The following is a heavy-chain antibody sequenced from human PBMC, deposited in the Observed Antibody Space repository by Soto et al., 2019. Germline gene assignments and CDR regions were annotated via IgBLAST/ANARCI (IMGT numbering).Heavy chain of an antibody. CDR1: GGSISSYY. J-gene: IGHJ6*02. Sequence: QVQLQESGPGLVKPSETLSLTCTVSGGSISSYYWSWIRQPAGKGLEWIGRIYTSGSTNYNPSLKSRVTMSVDTSKNQFSLKLSSVTAADTAVYYCARGLYSSSWSYYYYYGMDVWGQGTKVTVSS. D-gene: IGHD6-13*01. CDR2: IYTSGST. V-gene: IGHV4-4*07. CDR3: ARGLYSSSWSYYYYYGMDV.